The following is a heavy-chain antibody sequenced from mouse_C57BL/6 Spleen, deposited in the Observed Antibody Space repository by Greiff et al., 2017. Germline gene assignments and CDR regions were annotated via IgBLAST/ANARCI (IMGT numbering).Heavy chain of an antibody. D-gene: IGHD2-1*01. V-gene: IGHV7-3*01. CDR3: ARYGNYDFDY. Sequence: EVNVVESGGGLVQPGGSLSLSCAASGFTFTDYYMSWVRQPPGKALEWLGFIRNKANGYTTEYSASVKGRFTISRDNSQSILYLQMNALRAEDSATYYCARYGNYDFDYWGQGTTLTVSS. CDR1: GFTFTDYY. J-gene: IGHJ2*01. CDR2: IRNKANGYTT.